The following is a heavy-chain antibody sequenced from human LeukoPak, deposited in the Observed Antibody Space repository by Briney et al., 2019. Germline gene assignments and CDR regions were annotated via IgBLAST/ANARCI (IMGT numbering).Heavy chain of an antibody. CDR2: ISYSGNT. V-gene: IGHV4-31*01. Sequence: SQTLSLTCTVSGGSISSGNYYWSWIRQHPGKGLEWIGYISYSGNTYYNPSLKSPVTISVDTFKNQFSLNLNSVTAADTAVYYCARVRSAAGIDYWGQGTLVTVSS. J-gene: IGHJ4*02. D-gene: IGHD6-13*01. CDR1: GGSISSGNYY. CDR3: ARVRSAAGIDY.